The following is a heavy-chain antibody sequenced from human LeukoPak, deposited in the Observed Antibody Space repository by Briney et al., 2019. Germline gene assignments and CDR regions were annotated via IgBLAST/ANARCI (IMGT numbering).Heavy chain of an antibody. J-gene: IGHJ5*02. CDR2: IYYSGST. CDR3: ARDASRGWFDP. CDR1: GGSISSYY. V-gene: IGHV4-59*01. Sequence: SETLSLTCTASGGSISSYYWSWIRQPPGKGLEWIGYIYYSGSTNYNPSLKSRVTISVDTSKNQFSLKLSSVTAADTAVYYCARDASRGWFDPWGQGTLVTVSS. D-gene: IGHD3-16*01.